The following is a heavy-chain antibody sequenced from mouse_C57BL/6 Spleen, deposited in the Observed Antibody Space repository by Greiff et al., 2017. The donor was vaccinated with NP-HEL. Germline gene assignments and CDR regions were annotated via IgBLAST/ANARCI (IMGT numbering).Heavy chain of an antibody. J-gene: IGHJ3*01. V-gene: IGHV5-17*01. CDR3: ADWDGFAY. Sequence: EVQRVESGGGLVKPGGSLKLSCAASGFTFSDYGMHWVRQAPEKGLEWVAYISSGSSPIYYADTVKGRFTISRDNAKNTLFLQMTSLRSEATAMYYCADWDGFAYWGQGTLVTVSA. CDR1: GFTFSDYG. D-gene: IGHD4-1*01. CDR2: ISSGSSPI.